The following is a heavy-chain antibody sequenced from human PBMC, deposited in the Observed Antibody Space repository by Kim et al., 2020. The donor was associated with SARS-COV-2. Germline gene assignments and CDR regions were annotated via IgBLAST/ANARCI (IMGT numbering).Heavy chain of an antibody. Sequence: NPSLKGRVTISVDTSKNQFSLGLRSVTAADTATYYCARDKVRDSRSAIRYWGQGTLVTVSS. V-gene: IGHV4-34*01. J-gene: IGHJ1*01. CDR3: ARDKVRDSRSAIRY. D-gene: IGHD3-16*02.